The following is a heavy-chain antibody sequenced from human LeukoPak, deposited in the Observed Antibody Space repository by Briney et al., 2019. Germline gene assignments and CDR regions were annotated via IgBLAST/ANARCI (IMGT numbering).Heavy chain of an antibody. CDR3: ARVAGSIDY. J-gene: IGHJ4*02. CDR1: GCTFSTYD. CDR2: TNINSGYT. Sequence: ASVKLSCKASGCTFSTYDINWVRQAPGQGLEWMGWTNINSGYTANAQKFQGRLTITRNTSINTAYMELSSLRSEDTAVYYCARVAGSIDYWGQGTLVTVSS. D-gene: IGHD6-19*01. V-gene: IGHV1-8*03.